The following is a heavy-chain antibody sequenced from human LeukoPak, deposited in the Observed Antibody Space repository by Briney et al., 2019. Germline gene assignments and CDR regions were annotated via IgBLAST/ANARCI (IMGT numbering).Heavy chain of an antibody. D-gene: IGHD3-22*01. CDR2: IYTSGST. CDR1: GGSISSGSYY. Sequence: SETLSLTCTVSGGSISSGSYYWSWIRQPAGKGLEWNGRIYTSGSTNYNPSPKSRVTISVDTSKNQFSLKLSSVTAADTAVYYCAREITYYYDSSGYYYYFDYWGQGTLVTVSS. CDR3: AREITYYYDSSGYYYYFDY. J-gene: IGHJ4*02. V-gene: IGHV4-61*02.